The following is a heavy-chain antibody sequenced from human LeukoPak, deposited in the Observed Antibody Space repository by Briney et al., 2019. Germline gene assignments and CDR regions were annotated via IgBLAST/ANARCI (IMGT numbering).Heavy chain of an antibody. V-gene: IGHV4-39*07. CDR1: GGSISSSTYY. CDR2: INHSGST. D-gene: IGHD3-22*01. CDR3: ARDPYDSSGYYLVRFFDY. J-gene: IGHJ4*02. Sequence: TSETLSLTCTVSGGSISSSTYYWGWIRQPPGKGLEWIGEINHSGSTKYNPSLKSRVSISVDTSKNQFSLKLSSVTAADTAVYYCARDPYDSSGYYLVRFFDYWGQGTLVTVSS.